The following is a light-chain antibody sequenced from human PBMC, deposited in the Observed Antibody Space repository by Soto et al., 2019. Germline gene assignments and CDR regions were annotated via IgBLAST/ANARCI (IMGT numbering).Light chain of an antibody. J-gene: IGKJ2*01. CDR2: AAS. V-gene: IGKV3-20*01. Sequence: EIVLTQFPGTLSLAPGERATLSCRASQGLSSSHLAWYQQKPGQAPRLLIYAASSRATGVPDRFVGSGSGTDFTLTISRLEAEDLAVYHXQQYANLKSIFGQGTKVEIK. CDR1: QGLSSSH. CDR3: QQYANLKSI.